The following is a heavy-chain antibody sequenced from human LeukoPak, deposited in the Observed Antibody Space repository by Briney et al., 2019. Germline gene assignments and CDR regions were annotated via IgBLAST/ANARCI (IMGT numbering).Heavy chain of an antibody. CDR1: GYTFSTYG. CDR3: ARAPANPTGKWSYSLDY. CDR2: ISPDIGETNT. V-gene: IGHV1-18*01. Sequence: GASVTVSCTAAGYTFSTYGITWVRQAPGQGLEWMAWISPDIGETNTSYAPKFQGKITVSTDTSTTTALMELWSLTPDGSAVYYCARAPANPTGKWSYSLDYWGQGTLITVSS. D-gene: IGHD2-15*01. J-gene: IGHJ4*02.